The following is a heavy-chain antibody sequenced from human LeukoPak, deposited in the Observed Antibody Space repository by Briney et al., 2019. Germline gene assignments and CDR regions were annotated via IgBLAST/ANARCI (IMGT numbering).Heavy chain of an antibody. CDR2: INYSENT. CDR3: ARQSLGPSRSGSSNNWFDP. V-gene: IGHV4-59*08. CDR1: GGSISSYY. Sequence: PSETLSLTCTVSGGSISSYYWSWIRQPPGKGLEWIGFINYSENTIYNPSLKSRVTISVDTPNNQFSLKLSSVTAADTAVYYCARQSLGPSRSGSSNNWFDPWGQGTLVTVSS. J-gene: IGHJ5*02. D-gene: IGHD3-10*01.